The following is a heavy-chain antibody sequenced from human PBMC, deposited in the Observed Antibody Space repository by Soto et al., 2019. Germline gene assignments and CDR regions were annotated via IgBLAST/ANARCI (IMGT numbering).Heavy chain of an antibody. CDR2: IIPIFGTA. CDR1: GGTFSSYA. CDR3: ARELSSSSSNYFYYGMDV. V-gene: IGHV1-69*01. D-gene: IGHD6-6*01. Sequence: QVQLVQSGAEVKKPGSSVKVSCKASGGTFSSYAISWVRQAPGQGLEWMGGIIPIFGTANYAQKFQGRVTITADESTSTAYMELSSLRSEDTAVYYCARELSSSSSNYFYYGMDVWGQGTTVTVSS. J-gene: IGHJ6*02.